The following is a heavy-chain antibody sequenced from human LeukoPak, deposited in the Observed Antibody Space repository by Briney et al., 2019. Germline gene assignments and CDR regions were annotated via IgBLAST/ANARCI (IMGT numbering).Heavy chain of an antibody. CDR3: ARAGISGSHRGFDY. CDR1: GFTFSSYS. V-gene: IGHV3-21*01. J-gene: IGHJ4*02. Sequence: GGSLRLSCAASGFTFSSYSMNWVRQAPGKGLEWVSSISSSSSYIYYADSVKGRFTISRDNAKNSLYLQMNSLRTEDTAVYYCARAGISGSHRGFDYWGQGTLVTVSS. D-gene: IGHD1-26*01. CDR2: ISSSSSYI.